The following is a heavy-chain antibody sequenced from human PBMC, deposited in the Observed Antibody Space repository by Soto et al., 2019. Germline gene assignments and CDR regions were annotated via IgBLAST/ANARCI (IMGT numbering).Heavy chain of an antibody. CDR3: ARQHPLDSSGWYY. D-gene: IGHD6-19*01. Sequence: GESLKISCKVSGDSFTIFWIGWVRQMPGKGLEWLGIIYPGDSEIRYSPSFQGQVTISADKSISTAYLQWSSLKASDTAIYYCARQHPLDSSGWYYWGQGTLVTVSS. J-gene: IGHJ4*02. V-gene: IGHV5-51*01. CDR2: IYPGDSEI. CDR1: GDSFTIFW.